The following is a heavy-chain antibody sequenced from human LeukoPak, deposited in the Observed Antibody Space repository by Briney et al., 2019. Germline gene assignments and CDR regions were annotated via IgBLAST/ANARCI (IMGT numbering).Heavy chain of an antibody. CDR1: GGSFSGYY. J-gene: IGHJ4*02. V-gene: IGHV4-34*01. CDR3: ASAIRYFDWLPSY. CDR2: INHSGST. D-gene: IGHD3-9*01. Sequence: SETLSLTCAVYGGSFSGYYWSWIRQPPGKGLEWIGEINHSGSTNYNPSLKGRVTISVDTSKNQFSLKLSSVTAADTAVYYCASAIRYFDWLPSYWGQGTLVTVSS.